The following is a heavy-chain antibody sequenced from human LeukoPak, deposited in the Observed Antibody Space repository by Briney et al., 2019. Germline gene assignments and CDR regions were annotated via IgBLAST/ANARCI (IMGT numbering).Heavy chain of an antibody. CDR2: ISYDGSNK. J-gene: IGHJ5*02. V-gene: IGHV3-30-3*01. CDR3: ARDPLWFGELLPNWFDP. CDR1: GFTFSSYA. Sequence: PGGSLRLSCAASGFTFSSYAMHWVRQAPGKGLEWVAVISYDGSNKYYADSVKGRFTISRDNSKNTLYLQMNSLRAEDTAVYYCARDPLWFGELLPNWFDPWGQGTLVTVSS. D-gene: IGHD3-10*01.